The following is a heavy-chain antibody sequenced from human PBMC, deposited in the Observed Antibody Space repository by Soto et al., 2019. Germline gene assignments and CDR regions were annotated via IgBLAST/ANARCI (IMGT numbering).Heavy chain of an antibody. D-gene: IGHD2-15*01. V-gene: IGHV1-46*03. J-gene: IGHJ4*02. Sequence: QVQVVQSGTEVKKPGASVKHSCKASGYTFTHYYMHWVRQAPGQGLEWVGMIYPNGGSTNYAQKFQGRVTMTRDTSTSTVYMELSSLRSEDTAVYYCVRDNSGFDYWGQGTLVTVSS. CDR1: GYTFTHYY. CDR3: VRDNSGFDY. CDR2: IYPNGGST.